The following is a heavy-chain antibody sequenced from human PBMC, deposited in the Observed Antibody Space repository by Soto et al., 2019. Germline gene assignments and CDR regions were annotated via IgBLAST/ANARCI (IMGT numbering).Heavy chain of an antibody. J-gene: IGHJ4*02. CDR1: GFSFGGYG. Sequence: GGSLRLSXAASGFSFGGYGMNWVRQAPGKWLEWISYISSSGSLIYYADSLKGRFTISRDNAKNSLYLQMNSLRAEDTAVYYCATTVTTVDYWGQGTLVTVSS. CDR3: ATTVTTVDY. CDR2: ISSSGSLI. D-gene: IGHD4-17*01. V-gene: IGHV3-48*03.